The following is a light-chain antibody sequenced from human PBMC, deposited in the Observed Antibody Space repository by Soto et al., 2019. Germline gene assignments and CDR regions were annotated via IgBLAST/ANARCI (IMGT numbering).Light chain of an antibody. J-gene: IGLJ2*01. CDR1: SPNIVINT. Sequence: QSVLTQPPSASGTPGRRVTISCSGSSPNIVINTVSWYQQLPGTAPKLLIYSDYQRPSGVPDRFSAPKSGTSASLAISGLQSEDEADYYCAAWDDNLNGPVFGGGTKLTVL. CDR3: AAWDDNLNGPV. V-gene: IGLV1-44*01. CDR2: SDY.